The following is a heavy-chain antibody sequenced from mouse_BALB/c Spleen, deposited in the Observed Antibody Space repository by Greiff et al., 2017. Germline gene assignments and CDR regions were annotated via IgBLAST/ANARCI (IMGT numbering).Heavy chain of an antibody. Sequence: EVKLVESGGGLVQPGGSLKLSCAASGFTFSSYGMSWVRQTPDKRLELVATINSNGGSTYYPDSVKGRFTISRDNAKNTLYLQMSSLKSEDTAMYYCARVATATGFAYWGQGTLVTVSA. V-gene: IGHV5-6-3*01. J-gene: IGHJ3*01. CDR3: ARVATATGFAY. CDR2: INSNGGST. D-gene: IGHD1-2*01. CDR1: GFTFSSYG.